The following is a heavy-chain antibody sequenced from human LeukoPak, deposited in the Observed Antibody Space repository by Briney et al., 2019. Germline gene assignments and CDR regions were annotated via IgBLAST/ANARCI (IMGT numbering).Heavy chain of an antibody. CDR1: GGSISSYY. CDR2: IYTSGST. V-gene: IGHV4-4*09. J-gene: IGHJ6*03. Sequence: SETLSLTCTVSGGSISSYYWSWIRQPPGKGLEWIGYIYTSGSTNYNPSLKSRVTISVDTSKNQFSLKLSSVTAADTAVYYCARSPNYYYYYMDVWGEGTTVTVSS. CDR3: ARSPNYYYYYMDV.